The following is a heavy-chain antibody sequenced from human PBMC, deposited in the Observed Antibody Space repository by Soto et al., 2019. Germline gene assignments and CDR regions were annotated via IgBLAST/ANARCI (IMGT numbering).Heavy chain of an antibody. CDR2: IYYSGST. CDR1: GGSISSYY. D-gene: IGHD6-19*01. CDR3: ARDSGGWYGY. V-gene: IGHV4-59*01. J-gene: IGHJ4*02. Sequence: PXETLFLTCAVSGGSISSYYWSWIRQPPGKGLEWIGYIYYSGSTNYNPSLKSRVTISVDTSKNQFSLKLSSVTAADTAVYYCARDSGGWYGYWGQGTLVTVSS.